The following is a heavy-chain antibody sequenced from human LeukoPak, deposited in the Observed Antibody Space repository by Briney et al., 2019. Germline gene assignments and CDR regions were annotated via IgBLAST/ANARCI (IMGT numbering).Heavy chain of an antibody. J-gene: IGHJ4*02. CDR2: IKEDGSEK. Sequence: GGSLRLSCATSGFTFDSYWMSWVRQAPGKGLEWLANIKEDGSEKYYVDSVKGRFTISRDNAKNSVYLQMNSLRAEDTAVYYCARFWNDGPIDYWGQGTLVTVSS. CDR3: ARFWNDGPIDY. D-gene: IGHD1-1*01. CDR1: GFTFDSYW. V-gene: IGHV3-7*02.